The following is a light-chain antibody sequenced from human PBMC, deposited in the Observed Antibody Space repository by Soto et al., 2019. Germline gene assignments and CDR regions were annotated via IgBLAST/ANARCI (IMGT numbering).Light chain of an antibody. J-gene: IGKJ2*02. CDR1: QSVNSN. V-gene: IGKV3-15*01. Sequence: EIVMTQSPATLSVSPGERATLSCRASQSVNSNLAWYQQKPGQAPRLLIYGASTRATGFPARFSGSGSGTEFTLTISSLQSEDFAVYYCQQYNNWPPWTFGQGTKLEIK. CDR3: QQYNNWPPWT. CDR2: GAS.